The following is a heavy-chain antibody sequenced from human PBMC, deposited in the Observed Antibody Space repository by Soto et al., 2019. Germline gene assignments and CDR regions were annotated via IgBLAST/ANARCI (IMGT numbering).Heavy chain of an antibody. CDR2: ISYDGSNQ. J-gene: IGHJ4*02. CDR1: GFTFNIYG. CDR3: AKDQASGQGSFDS. Sequence: VKLVESGGGVVQPGGSLRLSCAASGFTFNIYGMHWVRQAPDKGLEWVALISYDGSNQYYADSVKGRFTISRDNSKNTLFLEMNSLRADDTAVYYCAKDQASGQGSFDSWGQATLVTVSS. V-gene: IGHV3-30*18.